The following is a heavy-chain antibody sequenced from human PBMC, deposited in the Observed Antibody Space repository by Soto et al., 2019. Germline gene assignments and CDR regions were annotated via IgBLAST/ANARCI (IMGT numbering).Heavy chain of an antibody. V-gene: IGHV3-23*01. CDR2: ISGSGGST. CDR3: AKVGGYCICGSCLLDACDI. D-gene: IGHD2-15*01. Sequence: EVQLLESGGGLVQPGGSLRLSCAASGFTFSSSAMGWVRQAPGKVLKWVSGISGSGGSTYYADSVKGRFTISRDNSKNILYLQMNSLRADDTAVYYCAKVGGYCICGSCLLDACDIWGQGTMVTVSS. CDR1: GFTFSSSA. J-gene: IGHJ3*02.